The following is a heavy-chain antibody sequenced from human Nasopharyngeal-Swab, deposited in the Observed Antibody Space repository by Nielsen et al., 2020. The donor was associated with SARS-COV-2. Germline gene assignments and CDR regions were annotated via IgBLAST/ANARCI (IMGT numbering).Heavy chain of an antibody. V-gene: IGHV3-30*18. CDR3: AKDFLAGPGYFDY. CDR1: GFTFSSYG. J-gene: IGHJ4*02. CDR2: ISYDGSNK. D-gene: IGHD7-27*01. Sequence: GESLKISCAASGFTFSSYGMHWVRQAPGKGLEWVAVISYDGSNKYYADSVKGRFTISRDNSKNTLYLQMNSLRAEDTAVYYCAKDFLAGPGYFDYWGQGTLVTVSS.